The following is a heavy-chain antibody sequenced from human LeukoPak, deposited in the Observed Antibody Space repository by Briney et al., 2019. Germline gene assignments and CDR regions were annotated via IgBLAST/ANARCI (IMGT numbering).Heavy chain of an antibody. D-gene: IGHD3-22*01. V-gene: IGHV4-38-2*02. CDR1: GYSISSGYY. CDR2: IYHSGST. J-gene: IGHJ4*02. CDR3: ARDMGVVVITTFMNY. Sequence: PSETLSLTCTVSGYSISSGYYWGWIRQPPGKGLEWIGSIYHSGSTYYNPSLKSRVTISVDTSKNRFSLKLSSVTAADTAVYYCARDMGVVVITTFMNYWGQGTLVTVSS.